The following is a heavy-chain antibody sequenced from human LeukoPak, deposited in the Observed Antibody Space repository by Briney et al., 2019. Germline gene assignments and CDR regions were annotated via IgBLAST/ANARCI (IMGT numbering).Heavy chain of an antibody. V-gene: IGHV3-30*04. CDR3: AKLTGSGSYYFGGYYFDY. CDR2: ISYDGSNK. CDR1: GFTFSSYA. J-gene: IGHJ4*02. Sequence: GRSLRLSCAASGFTFSSYAMHWVRQAPGKGLEWVAVISYDGSNKYYADSVKGRFTISRDNSKNTLYLQMNSLRAEDTAVYYCAKLTGSGSYYFGGYYFDYWGQGTLVTVSS. D-gene: IGHD3-10*01.